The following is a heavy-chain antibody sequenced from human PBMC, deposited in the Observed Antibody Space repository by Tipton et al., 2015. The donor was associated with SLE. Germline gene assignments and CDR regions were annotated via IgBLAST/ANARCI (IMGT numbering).Heavy chain of an antibody. J-gene: IGHJ4*02. D-gene: IGHD3-3*01. CDR2: VYYTGVT. V-gene: IGHV4-39*01. Sequence: TLSLTCTVSGASVSNSNYYWGWIRQPPGKTLEWIGSVYYTGVTYDNPSLQSRVTISVDTSKNHLSLRLSFVTAADTAVYYCARQFGVVITEPVFDFWGQGTLVTVSS. CDR3: ARQFGVVITEPVFDF. CDR1: GASVSNSNYY.